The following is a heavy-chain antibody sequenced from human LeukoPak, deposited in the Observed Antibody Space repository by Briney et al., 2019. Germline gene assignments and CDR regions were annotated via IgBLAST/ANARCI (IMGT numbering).Heavy chain of an antibody. V-gene: IGHV4-38-2*01. CDR1: GFTFSSYYN. D-gene: IGHD2-2*01. CDR3: ARDIVVVPAATPHYYNMDV. CDR2: IYNSRST. J-gene: IGHJ6*03. Sequence: SGILSLTCAASGFTFSSYYNWGFSRPPPGGLLECLGSIYNSRSTYYNPSLKGRVTISVDTAKNQFSLKLSSLTAADTAVYYCARDIVVVPAATPHYYNMDVCGKGATVTVSS.